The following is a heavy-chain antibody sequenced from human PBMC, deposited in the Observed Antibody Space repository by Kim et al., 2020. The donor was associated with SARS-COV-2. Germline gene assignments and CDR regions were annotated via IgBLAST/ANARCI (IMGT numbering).Heavy chain of an antibody. CDR1: GFTVSSNY. CDR3: ARALSMVRGVTTLAYGMDV. V-gene: IGHV3-53*04. CDR2: IYSGGST. Sequence: GGSLRLSCAASGFTVSSNYMSWVRQAPGKGLEWVSVIYSGGSTYYADSVKGRFTISRHNSKNTLYLQMNSLRAEDTAVYYCARALSMVRGVTTLAYGMDVWGQGTTVTVSS. J-gene: IGHJ6*02. D-gene: IGHD3-10*01.